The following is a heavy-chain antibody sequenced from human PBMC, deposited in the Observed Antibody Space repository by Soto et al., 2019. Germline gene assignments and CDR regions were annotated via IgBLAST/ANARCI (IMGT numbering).Heavy chain of an antibody. V-gene: IGHV1-69*13. CDR3: ARVVIYCSGGSCYYNWFDP. Sequence: ASVKVSCKASGGTFSSYAISWVRQAPGQGLEWMGGIIPIFGTANYAQKFQGRVTITADESTGTAYMELSSLRSEDTAVYYCARVVIYCSGGSCYYNWFDPWGQGTLVTVSS. CDR2: IIPIFGTA. CDR1: GGTFSSYA. J-gene: IGHJ5*02. D-gene: IGHD2-15*01.